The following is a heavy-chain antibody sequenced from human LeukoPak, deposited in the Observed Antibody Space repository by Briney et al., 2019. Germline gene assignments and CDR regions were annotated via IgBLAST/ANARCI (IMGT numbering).Heavy chain of an antibody. J-gene: IGHJ6*03. D-gene: IGHD6-6*01. Sequence: MPSETLSLXCTVSGGSISSYNWSWIRQPAGEGLEWLGRIYTSGGTNYNPSLKSRVTMSVDTSKNQFSLKLSSVTAADTAVYYCAREDSSSSNYYYYYMDVWGKGTTVTVSS. CDR1: GGSISSYN. CDR2: IYTSGGT. CDR3: AREDSSSSNYYYYYMDV. V-gene: IGHV4-4*07.